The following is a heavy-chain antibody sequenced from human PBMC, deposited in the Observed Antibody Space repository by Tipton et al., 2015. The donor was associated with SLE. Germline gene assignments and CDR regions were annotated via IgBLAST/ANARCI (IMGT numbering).Heavy chain of an antibody. J-gene: IGHJ4*02. CDR2: ISWNSGNI. Sequence: SLRLSCAASGFTFDDYAMHWVRQAPGKGLEWVSGISWNSGNIDYADSVKGRFTISRDNSKNTLYLQMNSLRAEDTAVYYCASVGNGYWGQGTLVTVSS. V-gene: IGHV3-9*01. D-gene: IGHD1-1*01. CDR3: ASVGNGY. CDR1: GFTFDDYA.